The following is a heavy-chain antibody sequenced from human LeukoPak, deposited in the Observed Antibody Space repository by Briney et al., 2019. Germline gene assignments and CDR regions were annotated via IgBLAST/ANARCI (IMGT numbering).Heavy chain of an antibody. Sequence: GASVKVSCKASGYTFTSYYMHWVRQAPGQGLEWMGIINPSGGSTSYAQKFQGRVTMTRDMSTSTAYMELSSLRSEDTAVYYCARRSVAGNEIDYWGQGTLVTVSS. D-gene: IGHD6-19*01. V-gene: IGHV1-46*01. CDR2: INPSGGST. CDR3: ARRSVAGNEIDY. J-gene: IGHJ4*02. CDR1: GYTFTSYY.